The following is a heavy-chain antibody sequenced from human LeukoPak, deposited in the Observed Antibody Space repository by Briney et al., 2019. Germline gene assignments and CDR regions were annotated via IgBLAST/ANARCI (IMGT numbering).Heavy chain of an antibody. J-gene: IGHJ4*02. D-gene: IGHD3-22*01. CDR2: INPNSGGT. CDR1: GYTFTGYY. V-gene: IGHV1-2*02. Sequence: ASVKVSCKASGYTFTGYYMHWVRQAPGQGLEWMGWINPNSGGTNYAQKFQGRVTMTRDTSISTAYMELSRLRSDDTAVYYCARIPTYDSSGYYSDWGQGTLVTVSS. CDR3: ARIPTYDSSGYYSD.